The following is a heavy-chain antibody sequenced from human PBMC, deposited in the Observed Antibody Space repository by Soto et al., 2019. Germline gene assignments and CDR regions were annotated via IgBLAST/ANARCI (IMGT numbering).Heavy chain of an antibody. J-gene: IGHJ6*03. V-gene: IGHV1-69*08. Sequence: QVQLVQSGAEVKKPGSSVKVSCKASGGTFSSYTISWVRQAPGQGLEWMGRIIPILGIANYAQKFQGRVTITADKSTSTAYMELSSLRSEDTAVYYCARDVTVTTNYYYYMDVWGKGTMVTVSS. CDR1: GGTFSSYT. D-gene: IGHD4-17*01. CDR3: ARDVTVTTNYYYYMDV. CDR2: IIPILGIA.